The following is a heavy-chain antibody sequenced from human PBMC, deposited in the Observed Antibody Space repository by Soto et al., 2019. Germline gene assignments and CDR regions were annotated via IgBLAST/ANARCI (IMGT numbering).Heavy chain of an antibody. D-gene: IGHD4-4*01. V-gene: IGHV1-46*03. CDR3: ARNSKWGDYYYYYMDV. CDR2: INPSGGST. Sequence: ASVKVSCKASGYTFTSYYMHWVRQAPGQGLEFMGIINPSGGSTSYAQKFQGRVTMTRDTSTSIVYMELSSLRSEDTAVYYCARNSKWGDYYYYYMDVWGKGTTVTSP. CDR1: GYTFTSYY. J-gene: IGHJ6*03.